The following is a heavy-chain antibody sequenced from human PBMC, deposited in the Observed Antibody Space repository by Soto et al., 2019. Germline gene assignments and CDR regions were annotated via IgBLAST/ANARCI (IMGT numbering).Heavy chain of an antibody. CDR1: GGSISSGNYY. V-gene: IGHV4-39*07. Sequence: SETLSLTCTVSGGSISSGNYYWSWIRQPPGKGLEWIGEINHSGSTNYNPSLKSRVTISVDTSKNQFSLKLSSVTAADTAVYYCARGWEYYDYIWGSYPYMDVLGKGTMVTVSS. CDR2: INHSGST. CDR3: ARGWEYYDYIWGSYPYMDV. D-gene: IGHD3-16*02. J-gene: IGHJ6*03.